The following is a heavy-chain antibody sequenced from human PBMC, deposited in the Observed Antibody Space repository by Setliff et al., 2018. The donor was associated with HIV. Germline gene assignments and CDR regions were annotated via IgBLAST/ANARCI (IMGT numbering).Heavy chain of an antibody. J-gene: IGHJ6*03. CDR2: IIPIFGTA. CDR3: ARLLRGYYYYMDV. CDR1: GYTFTSYA. V-gene: IGHV1-69*05. Sequence: GASVKVSCKASGYTFTSYAMHWVRQAPGQRLEWMGGIIPIFGTANYAQKFQGRVTITTDDSTSTAYMELSSLRSEDTAVYYCARLLRGYYYYMDVWGKGTTVTVSS.